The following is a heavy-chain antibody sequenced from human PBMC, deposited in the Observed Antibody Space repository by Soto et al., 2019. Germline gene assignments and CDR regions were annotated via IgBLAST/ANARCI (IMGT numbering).Heavy chain of an antibody. CDR3: PRGPGYSGSYYDAYFDY. V-gene: IGHV3-21*01. CDR1: GFTFSSYS. D-gene: IGHD1-26*01. CDR2: ISSSSSYI. Sequence: PGGSLRLSXAASGFTFSSYSMSWVRQAPGKGLEWVSSISSSSSYIYYADSVKGRFTISRDNAKNSLYLQMNSLRAEDTAVYYCPRGPGYSGSYYDAYFDYWGQGTLVTVSS. J-gene: IGHJ4*02.